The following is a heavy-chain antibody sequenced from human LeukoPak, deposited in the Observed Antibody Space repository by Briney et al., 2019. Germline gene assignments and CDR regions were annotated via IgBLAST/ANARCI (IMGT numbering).Heavy chain of an antibody. CDR2: INHSGST. J-gene: IGHJ4*02. D-gene: IGHD2-2*01. CDR3: ARADIVVVPAVIRYYFDY. V-gene: IGHV4-34*01. Sequence: SETLSLTCAVYGGSFSGYYWSWIRQPPGKGLEWIGEINHSGSTNYNPSLKGRVTISVDTSKNQFSMKLSSVTAADTAVYYCARADIVVVPAVIRYYFDYWGQGTLVTVSS. CDR1: GGSFSGYY.